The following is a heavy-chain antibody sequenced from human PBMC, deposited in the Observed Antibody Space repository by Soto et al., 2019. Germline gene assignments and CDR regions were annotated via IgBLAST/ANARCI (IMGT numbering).Heavy chain of an antibody. CDR2: INISSSTI. V-gene: IGHV3-48*04. CDR3: ARHRGVSF. J-gene: IGHJ4*02. D-gene: IGHD3-10*01. CDR1: GFTFSSYS. Sequence: TGGALRLSCAAAGFTFSSYSMICVHQAPGKGLEWVSYINISSSTIYYAESVKGRFTISRDNAKNSLYLQVTSLRVEDTAVYYCARHRGVSFWGQGTLVTVSS.